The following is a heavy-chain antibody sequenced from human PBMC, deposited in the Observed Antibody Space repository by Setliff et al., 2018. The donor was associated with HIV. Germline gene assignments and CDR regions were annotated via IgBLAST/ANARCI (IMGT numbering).Heavy chain of an antibody. CDR2: ISAGGGDT. CDR3: AKASVTSIQYFDY. Sequence: QPGGSLRLSCTVVGFSIENFAMSWVRQAPGKGLEWVSTISAGGGDTYYADSVKGRFTISRDKSKNTLSLQMNSLRAEDTAVYYCAKASVTSIQYFDYWGQGTLVTVSS. J-gene: IGHJ4*02. V-gene: IGHV3-23*01. CDR1: GFSIENFA. D-gene: IGHD2-2*02.